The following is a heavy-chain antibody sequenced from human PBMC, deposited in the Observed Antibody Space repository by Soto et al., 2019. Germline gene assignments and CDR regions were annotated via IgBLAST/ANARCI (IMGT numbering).Heavy chain of an antibody. CDR3: ARGSCSSTSCPDIYYYYGMDV. V-gene: IGHV1-2*02. CDR1: GYTFTGYY. Sequence: QVQLVQSGAEVKKPGASVKVSCKASGYTFTGYYMHWVRQAPGQGLEWMGWINPNSGGTNYAQKFQGRVTMTRDTSISTAYMELSRLRSDDTAVYYCARGSCSSTSCPDIYYYYGMDVWGQGTTVTVSS. J-gene: IGHJ6*02. D-gene: IGHD2-2*01. CDR2: INPNSGGT.